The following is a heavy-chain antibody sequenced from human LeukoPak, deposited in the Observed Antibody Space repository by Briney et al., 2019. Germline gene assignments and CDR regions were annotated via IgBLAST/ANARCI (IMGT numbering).Heavy chain of an antibody. CDR3: ARSYYDILTGYPSRFSMDV. J-gene: IGHJ6*02. D-gene: IGHD3-9*01. V-gene: IGHV4-30-2*01. CDR2: IYHSGGT. Sequence: SQTLSLTCAVSGGSISSGGYSWSWIRQPPEKGLEWIGYIYHSGGTYYSPSLKSRVTISVDRSKNQFSPKLNSVTAADTAVYYCARSYYDILTGYPSRFSMDVWGQGTTVTVSS. CDR1: GGSISSGGYS.